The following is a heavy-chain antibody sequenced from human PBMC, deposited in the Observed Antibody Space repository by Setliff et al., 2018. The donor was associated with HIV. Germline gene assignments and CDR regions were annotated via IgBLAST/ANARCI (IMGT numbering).Heavy chain of an antibody. J-gene: IGHJ3*02. CDR1: GGSVDSRHYY. V-gene: IGHV4-39*01. CDR3: ARPTTGLGGGAAFDI. CDR2: ILYGGTT. D-gene: IGHD2-8*01. Sequence: SETLSLTCAVSGGSVDSRHYYWGWIRQPPGKGLEWIGNILYGGTTYYTPSLKSRVPISVDTSRNQFSLRLNSVTAADTAVYYCARPTTGLGGGAAFDIWGQGTMVTVSS.